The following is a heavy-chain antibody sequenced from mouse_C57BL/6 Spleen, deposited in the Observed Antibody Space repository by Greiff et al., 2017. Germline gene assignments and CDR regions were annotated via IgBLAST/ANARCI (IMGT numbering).Heavy chain of an antibody. V-gene: IGHV5-17*01. CDR1: GFTFSDYG. CDR2: ISSGSSTI. Sequence: EVQRVESGGGLVKPGGSLKLSCAASGFTFSDYGMHWVRQAPEKGLEWVAYISSGSSTIYYADTVKGRFTISRDNAKNTLFLPMTSLRSEDTAMYYCARGPLNWEGHFGYWGHGTTLSVSS. CDR3: ARGPLNWEGHFGY. J-gene: IGHJ2*01. D-gene: IGHD4-1*01.